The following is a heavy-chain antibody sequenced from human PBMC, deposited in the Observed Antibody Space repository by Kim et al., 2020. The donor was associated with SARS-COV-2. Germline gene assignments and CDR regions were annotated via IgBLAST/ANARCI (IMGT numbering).Heavy chain of an antibody. CDR2: INYSGNT. V-gene: IGHV4-39*01. Sequence: SETPSLTCTVSGDSISRSSNYWGWIRQPPGKGLEWIGSINYSGNTYYNPSLKSRVTISVDTSKNQFSLKMRSVTAADTAVYYCARLAPENSAVEDWGQGT. J-gene: IGHJ4*02. CDR3: ARLAPENSAVED. CDR1: GDSISRSSNY.